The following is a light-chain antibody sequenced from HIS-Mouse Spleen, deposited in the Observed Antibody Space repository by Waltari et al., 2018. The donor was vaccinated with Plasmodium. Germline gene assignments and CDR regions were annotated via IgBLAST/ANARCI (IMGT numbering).Light chain of an antibody. V-gene: IGLV2-23*03. Sequence: QSALTKPASVSGAPGQSITISCTGTSSDGGSYNLVSGYQQHPGKAPKLMIYEGSTRPSGVSNRFSGSKSGNTASLTISGLQAEDEADYYCCSYAGSSTFVVFGGGTKLTVL. CDR3: CSYAGSSTFVV. CDR2: EGS. J-gene: IGLJ2*01. CDR1: SSDGGSYNL.